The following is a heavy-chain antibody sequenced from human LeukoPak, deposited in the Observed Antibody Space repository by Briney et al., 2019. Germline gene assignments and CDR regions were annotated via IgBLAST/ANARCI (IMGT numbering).Heavy chain of an antibody. J-gene: IGHJ4*02. V-gene: IGHV3-30*18. D-gene: IGHD1-26*01. CDR3: AKGGSGSFHVMYFDY. CDR1: GYTFSTYG. Sequence: PGGSLRLSCAASGYTFSTYGMHWVRQAPGKGLEWVAVISNAGSDEYYADSVKGRFTISRDNSKNTLYLQMNSLRAEDTAVYYCAKGGSGSFHVMYFDYWGQGTLVTVSS. CDR2: ISNAGSDE.